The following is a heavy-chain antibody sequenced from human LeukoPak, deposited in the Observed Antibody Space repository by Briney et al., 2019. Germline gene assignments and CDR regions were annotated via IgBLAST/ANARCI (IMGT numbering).Heavy chain of an antibody. D-gene: IGHD1-26*01. CDR2: IYSSGNN. CDR3: ARLRWQLVGPYFDY. V-gene: IGHV4-59*01. J-gene: IGHJ4*02. Sequence: PSETLSLTCRFSGDSISTYYWSWIRQSPGKGLEWIGHIYSSGNNDYNSSLKSRVTISVDTSKSQFSLRLSSVTATDTAVYYCARLRWQLVGPYFDYWGQGTLVTVSS. CDR1: GDSISTYY.